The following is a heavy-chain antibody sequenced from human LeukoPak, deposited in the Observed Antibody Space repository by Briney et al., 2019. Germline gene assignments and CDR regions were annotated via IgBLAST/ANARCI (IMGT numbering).Heavy chain of an antibody. J-gene: IGHJ4*02. CDR2: IKQDETEK. D-gene: IGHD6-19*01. V-gene: IGHV3-7*03. CDR3: AKDNRRHYTSGPNPDSLH. Sequence: GGSLRLSCTASGFTFSNFWMGWVRQAPGKGLEWVANIKQDETEKFYLGSVKGRFTISRDNAKNSLYLQMNSLRVEDTAFYYCAKDNRRHYTSGPNPDSLHWGQGALVTVSS. CDR1: GFTFSNFW.